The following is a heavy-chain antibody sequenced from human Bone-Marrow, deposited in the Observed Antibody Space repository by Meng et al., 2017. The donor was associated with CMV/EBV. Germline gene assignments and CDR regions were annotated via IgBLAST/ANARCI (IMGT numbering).Heavy chain of an antibody. V-gene: IGHV3-7*01. CDR3: ARGDYWAAAGTRSDY. Sequence: GGSLRLSCAASGFTSSYYWMSWVRQAPGKGLEWVANIKHDGSERYYVDSVKGRFTISRDNAKNSLYLQMNSLRAEDTAAYFCARGDYWAAAGTRSDYWGQGSLVTVSS. D-gene: IGHD6-13*01. CDR2: IKHDGSER. J-gene: IGHJ4*02. CDR1: GFTSSYYW.